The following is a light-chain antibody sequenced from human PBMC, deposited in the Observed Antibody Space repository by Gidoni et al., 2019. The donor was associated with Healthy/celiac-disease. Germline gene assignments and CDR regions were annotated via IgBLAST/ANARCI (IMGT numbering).Light chain of an antibody. V-gene: IGLV2-14*03. CDR3: SSYTSRSPCV. CDR2: DVS. CDR1: SRDVGGYNY. J-gene: IGLJ3*02. Sequence: SPGESITISCTGTSRDVGGYNYVAWYQPHPGKAPKLMIYDVSNRPSGVSNRFSGSKSGNTASLTISGLQAEDEADYYCSSYTSRSPCVFGGGTKLTVL.